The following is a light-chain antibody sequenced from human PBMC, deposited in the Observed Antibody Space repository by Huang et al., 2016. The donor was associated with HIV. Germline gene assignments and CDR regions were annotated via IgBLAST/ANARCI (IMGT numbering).Light chain of an antibody. CDR2: AAS. V-gene: IGKV1-39*01. CDR1: QSSRNY. J-gene: IGKJ1*01. Sequence: IQMTQSPSSLSASVGDRVTITRRGSQSSRNYLNGYQQKPGRAPKLLIYAASSLQSGVPSRVSGSGSGTDFTLTISSLQPEDFATYYCQQSYSTPSFGQGTKVEIK. CDR3: QQSYSTPS.